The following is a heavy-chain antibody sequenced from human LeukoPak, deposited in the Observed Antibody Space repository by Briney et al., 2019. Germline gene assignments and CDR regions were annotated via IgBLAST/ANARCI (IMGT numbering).Heavy chain of an antibody. Sequence: ASVKVSCKASGGTFSSYAISWVRQAPGQGLEWMGGIIPIFGTANYAQKFQGRVTITTDESTSTAYMELSSLRSEDTAVYYCARGEVRKAKYYYYYMDVWGKRTTVTVSS. CDR1: GGTFSSYA. J-gene: IGHJ6*03. D-gene: IGHD1-26*01. CDR2: IIPIFGTA. CDR3: ARGEVRKAKYYYYYMDV. V-gene: IGHV1-69*05.